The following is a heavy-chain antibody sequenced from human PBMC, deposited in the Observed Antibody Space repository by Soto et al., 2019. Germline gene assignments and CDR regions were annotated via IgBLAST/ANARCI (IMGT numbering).Heavy chain of an antibody. CDR1: GYTFTGYY. CDR3: ARDMGYDSSGYGY. V-gene: IGHV1-2*04. D-gene: IGHD3-22*01. J-gene: IGHJ4*02. CDR2: INPNSGGT. Sequence: QVQLVQSGAEVKKPGASVKVSCKASGYTFTGYYMHWVRQAPGQGLEWMGWINPNSGGTNYAQKFQGWVTMTRDTSIRPDCRGLSRRISDDTAVYYCARDMGYDSSGYGYWGQGTLVSVSS.